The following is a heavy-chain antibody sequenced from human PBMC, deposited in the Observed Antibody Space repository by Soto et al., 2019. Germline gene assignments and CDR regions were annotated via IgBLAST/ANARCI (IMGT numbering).Heavy chain of an antibody. V-gene: IGHV1-69*12. Sequence: QVQLVQSGAEVKKPGSSVKVSCKASGGTFSSYAISWVRQAPGQGLEWMGGIIPIFGTANYAQKFQGRVTITADESTSTAYMELSNLRSEDTAVYYCARVKKAYCGGDCPSDYWGQGTLVTVSS. D-gene: IGHD2-21*02. J-gene: IGHJ4*02. CDR2: IIPIFGTA. CDR3: ARVKKAYCGGDCPSDY. CDR1: GGTFSSYA.